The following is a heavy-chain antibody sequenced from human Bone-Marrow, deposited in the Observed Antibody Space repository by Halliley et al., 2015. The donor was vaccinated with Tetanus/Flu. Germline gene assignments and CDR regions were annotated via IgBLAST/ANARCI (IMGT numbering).Heavy chain of an antibody. CDR1: GFSFSNYA. CDR3: TSGVRFT. J-gene: IGHJ4*02. CDR2: ISHSDNTSYYADSM. D-gene: IGHD3-10*01. Sequence: SLRLSCSASGFSFSNYAMSWVRQAPGKGLEWISTISHSDNTSYYADSMYYADSMKGRFTNSRNNSKNTLFLQLSSLRVEGTAIYYCTSGVRFTWGRGTLVAISA. V-gene: IGHV3-23*01.